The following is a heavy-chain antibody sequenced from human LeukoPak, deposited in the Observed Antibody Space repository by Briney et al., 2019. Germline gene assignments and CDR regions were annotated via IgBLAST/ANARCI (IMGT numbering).Heavy chain of an antibody. V-gene: IGHV4-59*01. D-gene: IGHD6-13*01. J-gene: IGHJ5*02. CDR3: ARGEIIAAAGINWFDP. Sequence: SETLSLTCTVTGGSISSYYWSWIRQPPGKGLEWIGYIYYIGSTNYNPSLKSRVTISVDTSKNQFSLQLSSATAADTAVYYCARGEIIAAAGINWFDPWGQETLVTVSS. CDR1: GGSISSYY. CDR2: IYYIGST.